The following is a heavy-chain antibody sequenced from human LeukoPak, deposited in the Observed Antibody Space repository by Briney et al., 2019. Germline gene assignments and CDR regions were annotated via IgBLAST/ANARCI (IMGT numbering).Heavy chain of an antibody. V-gene: IGHV4-39*01. CDR2: IYYSGST. CDR3: ASLREGGVAHWFDP. D-gene: IGHD2-15*01. CDR1: GGSINSRSHY. J-gene: IGHJ5*02. Sequence: PSETLSLTCIVSGGSINSRSHYWGWIRQPPGKGLEWTGNIYYSGSTYYNPSLKSRVTISIDTSKNQFSLKLSSVTATDTAVYYCASLREGGVAHWFDPWGQGTLVTVSS.